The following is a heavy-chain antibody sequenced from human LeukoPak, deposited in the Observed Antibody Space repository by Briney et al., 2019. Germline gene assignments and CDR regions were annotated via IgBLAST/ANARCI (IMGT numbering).Heavy chain of an antibody. CDR3: AKAGGYCGGGSCYYFQH. CDR2: ISGSGGST. J-gene: IGHJ1*01. D-gene: IGHD2-15*01. CDR1: GFTFSSYT. Sequence: AGGSLRLSCAASGFTFSSYTMSWVRQAPGKGLEWVSAISGSGGSTYYADSVKGRFTISRDNSKNTLYLQMNSLRAEDTAVYYCAKAGGYCGGGSCYYFQHWGQGTLVTVSS. V-gene: IGHV3-23*01.